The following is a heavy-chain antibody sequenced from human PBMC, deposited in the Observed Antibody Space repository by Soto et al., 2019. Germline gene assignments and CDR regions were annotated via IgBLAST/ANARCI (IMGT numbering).Heavy chain of an antibody. V-gene: IGHV3-33*01. D-gene: IGHD2-15*01. J-gene: IGHJ5*02. CDR2: IWYDGSNK. CDR3: ARDGFTYGYYNWFDP. Sequence: VAVIWYDGSNKYYADSVKGRFTISRDNSKNTLYLQMNSLRAEDTAVYYCARDGFTYGYYNWFDPWGQGTLVTVSS.